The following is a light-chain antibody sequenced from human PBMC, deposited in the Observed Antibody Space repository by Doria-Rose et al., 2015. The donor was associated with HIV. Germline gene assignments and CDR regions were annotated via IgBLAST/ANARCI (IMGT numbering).Light chain of an antibody. V-gene: IGKV3-20*01. CDR3: HQYGTSWT. CDR1: QSFSSTY. CDR2: DGS. J-gene: IGKJ1*01. Sequence: TQPPGTLSLSPGERATLSCRASQSFSSTYLAWYQQKPGQAPSLLIYDGSTRATGIPDRFNASGSGTGFTLTINRLEPEDFALYYCHQYGTSWTFGQGTKVEI.